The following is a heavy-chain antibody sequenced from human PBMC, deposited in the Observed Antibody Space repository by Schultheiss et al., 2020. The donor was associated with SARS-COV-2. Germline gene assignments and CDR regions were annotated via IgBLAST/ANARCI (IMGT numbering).Heavy chain of an antibody. CDR3: ARGGFSGFWSGYSHYYYGMDV. Sequence: GGSLRLSCAASGFTFSRFAMTWVRQAPGKGLEWVSYISSSSSTIYYADSVKGRFTISRDNAKNTLYLQMNSLRAEDTAVYYCARGGFSGFWSGYSHYYYGMDVWGQGTTVTVSS. V-gene: IGHV3-48*04. CDR2: ISSSSSTI. J-gene: IGHJ6*02. CDR1: GFTFSRFA. D-gene: IGHD3-3*01.